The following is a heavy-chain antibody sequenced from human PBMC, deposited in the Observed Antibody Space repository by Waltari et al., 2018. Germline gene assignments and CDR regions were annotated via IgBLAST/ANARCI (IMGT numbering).Heavy chain of an antibody. Sequence: QVPLQPWCAGLLKPSETLSLPCAVYGGSLCGYYCRWRRPPPGKGLEWIGEINHSGSTNYNPSLKSRVIISVDTSKNQFAQKLSTVIAADTAVYYCARHVYYDFWSGFSYLFDLWGRGTLVTVSS. CDR3: ARHVYYDFWSGFSYLFDL. CDR1: GGSLCGYY. V-gene: IGHV4-34*01. J-gene: IGHJ2*01. CDR2: INHSGST. D-gene: IGHD3-3*01.